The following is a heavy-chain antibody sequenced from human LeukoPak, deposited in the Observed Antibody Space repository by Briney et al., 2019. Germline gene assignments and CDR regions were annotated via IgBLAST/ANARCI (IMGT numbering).Heavy chain of an antibody. V-gene: IGHV3-72*01. CDR2: IRKKANSYTT. CDR3: ARGVEGVMDV. D-gene: IGHD3-3*01. CDR1: GFIFSDHY. Sequence: GGSLRLSCAASGFIFSDHYMDWVRQAPGKGLEWVGRIRKKANSYTTEYAASVKGRFTISRDDSKNSLFLQMNSLRTEDTAVYYCARGVEGVMDVWGKGTTVTVSS. J-gene: IGHJ6*04.